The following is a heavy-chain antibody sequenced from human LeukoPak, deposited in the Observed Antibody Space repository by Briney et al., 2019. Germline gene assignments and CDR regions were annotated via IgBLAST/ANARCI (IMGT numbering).Heavy chain of an antibody. CDR3: AREKTGDFDY. D-gene: IGHD7-27*01. CDR1: GGTFSSYA. CDR2: IIPIFGTA. Sequence: SVKVSCKASGGTFSSYAISWVRQAPGQGLEWMGRIIPIFGTANYAQKLQGRVTMTTDTSTSTAYMELRSLRSDDTAVYYCAREKTGDFDYWGQGTLVTVSS. J-gene: IGHJ4*02. V-gene: IGHV1-69*05.